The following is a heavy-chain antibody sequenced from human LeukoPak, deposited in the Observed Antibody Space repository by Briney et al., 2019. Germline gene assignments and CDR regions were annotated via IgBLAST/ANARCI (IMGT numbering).Heavy chain of an antibody. D-gene: IGHD6-6*01. Sequence: SETLSLTCTASGGSISTSTYYWSWLRQPAGKGLEWIVRIYTSGSTNYNPSLNSRATISVDTTKNQFSLRLNSVTAADTAVYYCARGESSSSPLYYYYYYMDVWGKGTMVTVSS. V-gene: IGHV4-61*02. J-gene: IGHJ6*03. CDR2: IYTSGST. CDR3: ARGESSSSPLYYYYYYMDV. CDR1: GGSISTSTYY.